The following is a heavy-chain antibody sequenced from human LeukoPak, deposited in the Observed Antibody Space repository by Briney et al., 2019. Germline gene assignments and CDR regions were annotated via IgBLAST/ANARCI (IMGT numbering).Heavy chain of an antibody. Sequence: PSETLSLTCTVSGGSISSYYWSWIRQPPGKGLEWIGYIYYSGSTNYNPSLKSRVTISVDTSKNQFSLKLSSVTAADTAVYYCARGTGRRSPFDYWGQGTLVTVSS. CDR2: IYYSGST. CDR1: GGSISSYY. D-gene: IGHD2-8*02. CDR3: ARGTGRRSPFDY. V-gene: IGHV4-59*01. J-gene: IGHJ4*02.